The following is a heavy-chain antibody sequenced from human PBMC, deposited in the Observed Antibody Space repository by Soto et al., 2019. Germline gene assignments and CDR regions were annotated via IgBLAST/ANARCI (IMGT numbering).Heavy chain of an antibody. CDR3: GISRYDSNFYYYGTDD. D-gene: IGHD3-22*01. J-gene: IGHJ6*01. Sequence: QVQLVQSGAEVKKPGSSLKVSCKASGGTISSHTINWVRLAPGQGLEWMGRTIHILGITNYAQNFQGRVTLTSDKYTGPASIELRSLRSEHTAVYYCGISRYDSNFYYYGTDDWGQGTPVTVSS. V-gene: IGHV1-69*02. CDR1: GGTISSHT. CDR2: TIHILGIT.